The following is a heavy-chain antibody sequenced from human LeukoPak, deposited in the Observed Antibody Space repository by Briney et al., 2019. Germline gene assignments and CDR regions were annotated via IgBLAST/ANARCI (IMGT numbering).Heavy chain of an antibody. CDR2: IRSKANSYAT. D-gene: IGHD6-13*01. Sequence: GGSLRLSCAASGFTFSGSAMHWVRQASGKGLEWVGRIRSKANSYATAYAASVKGRFTISRDDSKNTAYLQMNSLKTEDTAVYYCTRHDSSSWTSYYYGMDVWGQGNAVTVSS. J-gene: IGHJ6*02. CDR1: GFTFSGSA. CDR3: TRHDSSSWTSYYYGMDV. V-gene: IGHV3-73*01.